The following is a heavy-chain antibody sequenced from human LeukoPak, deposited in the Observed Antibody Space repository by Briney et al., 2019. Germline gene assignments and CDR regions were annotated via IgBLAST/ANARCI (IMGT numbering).Heavy chain of an antibody. V-gene: IGHV4-30-4*08. CDR3: ARGLSTVTTPFDY. D-gene: IGHD4-11*01. Sequence: SQTLSLTCTVSGGSISSGDYYWSWIRQPPGKGPEWIGYIYYSGSTYYNPSLKSRVTISVDTSKNQFSLKLSSVTAADTAVYYCARGLSTVTTPFDYWGQGTLVTVSS. J-gene: IGHJ4*02. CDR1: GGSISSGDYY. CDR2: IYYSGST.